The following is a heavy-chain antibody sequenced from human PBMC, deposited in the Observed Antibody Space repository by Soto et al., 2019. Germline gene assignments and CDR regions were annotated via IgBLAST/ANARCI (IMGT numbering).Heavy chain of an antibody. CDR2: ISSSGGTI. J-gene: IGHJ1*01. CDR1: GFTFSDYY. V-gene: IGHV3-11*01. CDR3: AREDDYYDSSGSIEYFQH. Sequence: QVQLVESGGGLVKPGGSLRLSCVASGFTFSDYYMSWIRQAPGKGLEWVSYISSSGGTIYYADSVKGRFTISRDNAKNSLYLQMNSLIAEDTAVYYCAREDDYYDSSGSIEYFQHWGQGTLVTVSS. D-gene: IGHD3-22*01.